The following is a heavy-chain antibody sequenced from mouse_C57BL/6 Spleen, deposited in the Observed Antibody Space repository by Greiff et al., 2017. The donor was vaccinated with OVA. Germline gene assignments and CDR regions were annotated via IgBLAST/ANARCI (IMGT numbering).Heavy chain of an antibody. Sequence: VQLKESGPGLVKPSQSLSLTCSVTGYSITSGYYWNWIRQFPGNKLEWMGYISYDGSNNYNPSLKNRISITRDTSKNQFFLKLNSVTTEYTATYYCARGHAMDYWGQGTSVTVSS. CDR1: GYSITSGYY. V-gene: IGHV3-6*01. CDR2: ISYDGSN. CDR3: ARGHAMDY. J-gene: IGHJ4*01.